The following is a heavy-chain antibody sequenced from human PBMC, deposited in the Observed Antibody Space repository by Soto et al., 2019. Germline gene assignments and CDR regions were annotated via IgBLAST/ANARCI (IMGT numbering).Heavy chain of an antibody. CDR2: ISAYNGNT. D-gene: IGHD6-6*01. CDR3: ARDRIAARVEFDY. CDR1: GYTFTSYG. V-gene: IGHV1-18*01. Sequence: ASVNVSCKASGYTFTSYGISWVRQAPGQGLELMGWISAYNGNTNYAQKLQGRVTMTTDXXXXXAXMXLXXXXSDXTAVYYCARDRIAARVEFDYWGQGTLVTVSS. J-gene: IGHJ4*02.